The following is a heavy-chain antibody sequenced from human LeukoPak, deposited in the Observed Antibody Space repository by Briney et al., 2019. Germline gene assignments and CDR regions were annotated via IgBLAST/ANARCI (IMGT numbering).Heavy chain of an antibody. CDR2: IYTSGST. CDR1: GGSISSYY. CDR3: ARHVPAPSIAARPRPWFDP. D-gene: IGHD6-6*01. J-gene: IGHJ5*02. Sequence: PSETLSLTCTVSGGSISSYYWSWIRQPPGKGLEWIGYIYTSGSTNYNPSLKSRVTISVDTSKNQFSPKLSSVTAADTAVYYCARHVPAPSIAARPRPWFDPWGLGTLVTVSS. V-gene: IGHV4-4*09.